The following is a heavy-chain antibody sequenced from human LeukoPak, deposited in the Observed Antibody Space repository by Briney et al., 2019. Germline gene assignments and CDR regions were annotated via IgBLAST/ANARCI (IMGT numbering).Heavy chain of an antibody. CDR2: INHSGST. Sequence: KTSETLSLTCAVYGGSFSGYYWSWIRPPPGKGLEWIGEINHSGSTNYNPSLKSRVTISVDTPKNQFSLKLSSVTAADTAVYYCASQDYDILTGLTPAWGQGTLVTVSS. CDR3: ASQDYDILTGLTPA. J-gene: IGHJ5*02. V-gene: IGHV4-34*01. CDR1: GGSFSGYY. D-gene: IGHD3-9*01.